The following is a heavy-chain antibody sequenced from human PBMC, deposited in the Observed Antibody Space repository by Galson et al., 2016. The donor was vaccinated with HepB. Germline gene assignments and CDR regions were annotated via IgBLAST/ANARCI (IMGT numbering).Heavy chain of an antibody. CDR1: GFTFSDYA. CDR2: VTASGGST. J-gene: IGHJ4*02. CDR3: ARDGCSGGSCYDY. V-gene: IGHV3-23*01. D-gene: IGHD2-15*01. Sequence: SLRLSCAASGFTFSDYAMNWVRQAPGKGLEWVSVVTASGGSTYYADSVKGRFTISRDNSKNTVYLQMNSLRAEDTAVYYCARDGCSGGSCYDYWGQGTLVTVSS.